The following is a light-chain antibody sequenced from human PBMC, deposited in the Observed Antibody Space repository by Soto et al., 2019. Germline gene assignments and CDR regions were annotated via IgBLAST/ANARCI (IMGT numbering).Light chain of an antibody. CDR3: QQYHNWPPIT. CDR2: SAS. J-gene: IGKJ5*01. V-gene: IGKV3-15*01. Sequence: ETVMTQSPGTLSVSPGERATLSCRASQSISFNLAWYQQKPGQVPRLLIYSASTRATGIPARFSGSGSGTEFTLTISSQQSEDFAVYYCQQYHNWPPITFGQGTRLEIK. CDR1: QSISFN.